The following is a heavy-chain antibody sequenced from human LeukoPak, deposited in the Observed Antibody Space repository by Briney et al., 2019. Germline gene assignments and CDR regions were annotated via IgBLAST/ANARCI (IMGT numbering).Heavy chain of an antibody. CDR3: ARLLDILTGNSFDP. D-gene: IGHD3-9*01. CDR2: IYPGDSDT. J-gene: IGHJ5*02. V-gene: IGHV5-51*01. Sequence: XGXVRQMXXXXXXXRXIIYPGDSDTTYSPSFQGQVTISVDKSISTAYLQWSSLKASDTAMYYCARLLDILTGNSFDPWGQGTLVTVSS.